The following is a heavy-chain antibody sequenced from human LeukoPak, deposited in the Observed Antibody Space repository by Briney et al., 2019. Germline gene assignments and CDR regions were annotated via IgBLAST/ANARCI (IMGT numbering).Heavy chain of an antibody. J-gene: IGHJ4*02. CDR1: GGSITGNY. V-gene: IGHV4-59*12. Sequence: SETLSLTCTVSGGSITGNYWSWSRQPPGKGLEWIGYIYNSETTNYNPSLKSRVTISVDTSKNQFSLKLSSVTAADTAVYYCARGVRFLTSNYFDYWGQGTLVTVSS. CDR2: IYNSETT. CDR3: ARGVRFLTSNYFDY. D-gene: IGHD3-3*01.